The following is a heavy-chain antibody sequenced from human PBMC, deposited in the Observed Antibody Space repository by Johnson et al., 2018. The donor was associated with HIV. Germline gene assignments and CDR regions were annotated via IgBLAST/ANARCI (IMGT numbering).Heavy chain of an antibody. J-gene: IGHJ3*02. D-gene: IGHD3-22*01. CDR1: GFTFDDYA. V-gene: IGHV3-9*01. Sequence: VQLVESGGGLVQPGRSLRLSCAASGFTFDDYAMHWVRQAPGKGLEWVSGISWNSGENTKYADSVKGRFTISRDSSKKTLFLQLNSLRPEDTAVYNCARGLPYYYDSSSYFVRVVAGAFDIWGKGTLVTVSS. CDR3: ARGLPYYYDSSSYFVRVVAGAFDI. CDR2: ISWNSGENT.